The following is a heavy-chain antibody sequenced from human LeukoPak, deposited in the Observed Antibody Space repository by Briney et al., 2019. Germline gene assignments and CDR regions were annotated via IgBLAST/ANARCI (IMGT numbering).Heavy chain of an antibody. V-gene: IGHV3-9*01. CDR1: GFTFDDCA. CDR2: ISWNSGSI. Sequence: PGGSLRLSCTASGFTFDDCAMHWVRQAPGKGLEWVSGISWNSGSIGYADSVRGRFTISRDNAKNSLFLQMNSLRAEDTALYYCAKDGGSSGSEEFDFWGQGTLVTVSS. J-gene: IGHJ4*02. D-gene: IGHD6-19*01. CDR3: AKDGGSSGSEEFDF.